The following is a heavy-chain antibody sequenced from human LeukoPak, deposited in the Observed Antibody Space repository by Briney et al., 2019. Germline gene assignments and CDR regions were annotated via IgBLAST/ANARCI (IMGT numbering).Heavy chain of an antibody. D-gene: IGHD3-3*01. CDR2: ISSSSTI. CDR1: GFTFSSYS. Sequence: GGSLRLSCAASGFTFSSYSMNWVRQAPGKGLEWVSYISSSSTIYYADSVKGRFTISRDNAKNSLYLQMNSLRAEDTAVYYCAREGLNDFWSGYSNYFDYWGQGTLVTVSS. V-gene: IGHV3-48*01. CDR3: AREGLNDFWSGYSNYFDY. J-gene: IGHJ4*02.